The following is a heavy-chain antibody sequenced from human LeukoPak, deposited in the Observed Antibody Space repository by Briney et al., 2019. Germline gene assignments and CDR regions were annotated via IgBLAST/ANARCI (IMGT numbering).Heavy chain of an antibody. CDR1: GFTFSRYA. D-gene: IGHD3-10*01. V-gene: IGHV3-23*01. Sequence: GGSLRLSCAASGFTFSRYAMSWVRQAPGKGLEWVSAISGSGGSTYYTDSVKGRFTISRDNSKNTLYLQMNSLRAEDTAVYYCAREGYYGSGSYSTVNWFDPWGQGTLVTVSS. J-gene: IGHJ5*02. CDR3: AREGYYGSGSYSTVNWFDP. CDR2: ISGSGGST.